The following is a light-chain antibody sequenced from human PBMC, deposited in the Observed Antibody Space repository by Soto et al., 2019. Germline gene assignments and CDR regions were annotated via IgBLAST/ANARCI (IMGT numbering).Light chain of an antibody. J-gene: IGKJ1*01. CDR3: QQYNSYSPT. CDR2: KAS. Sequence: DIQMTQSPSTLSASXGDRVTITCRASQSISVWLAWYQQKAGKAPNLLIYKASRLESGVPSRFSGSGSETEFTLTISGLQPGDSATYYCQQYNSYSPTFGQGTKV. V-gene: IGKV1-5*03. CDR1: QSISVW.